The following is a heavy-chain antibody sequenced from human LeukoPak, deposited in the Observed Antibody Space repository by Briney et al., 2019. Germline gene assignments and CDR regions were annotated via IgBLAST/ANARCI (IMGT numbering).Heavy chain of an antibody. Sequence: GGSLTLSCAASGFTFSSYAMRWVRQAPGKGLEWVSSISGSGGSTYYADSVKGRFTISRDNSKNTLYLQMNSQRAEDTAVYYCAKDHRYYYFWSGYYTTDYWGQGTLVTVSS. D-gene: IGHD3-3*01. J-gene: IGHJ4*02. CDR1: GFTFSSYA. CDR3: AKDHRYYYFWSGYYTTDY. CDR2: ISGSGGST. V-gene: IGHV3-23*01.